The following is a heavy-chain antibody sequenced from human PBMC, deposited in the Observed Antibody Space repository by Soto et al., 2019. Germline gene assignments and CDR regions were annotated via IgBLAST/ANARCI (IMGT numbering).Heavy chain of an antibody. J-gene: IGHJ4*01. CDR3: ARRSGTYSDFDY. Sequence: ASVKSCKASGYSFTAYCVHWVRQAPGQGLEWMGWINPNSGGTNYAQRFQGRVAMTTDTSTNTAYMELNSLKSDDTALYFCARRSGTYSDFDYWGQGTQVTVSS. CDR1: GYSFTAYC. V-gene: IGHV1-2*02. D-gene: IGHD1-26*01. CDR2: INPNSGGT.